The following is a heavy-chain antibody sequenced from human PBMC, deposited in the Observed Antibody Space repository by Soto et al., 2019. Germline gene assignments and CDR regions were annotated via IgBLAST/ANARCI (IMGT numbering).Heavy chain of an antibody. Sequence: GGSLRLSCAASGFTFSSYGMHWVRQAPGKGLEWVAVIWYDGSNKYYADSVKGRFTISRDNSKNTLYLQMNSLGAEDTAVYYCARDSSSSSETLGYYYGMDVWGQGTTVTVSS. CDR1: GFTFSSYG. V-gene: IGHV3-33*01. CDR3: ARDSSSSSETLGYYYGMDV. D-gene: IGHD6-6*01. J-gene: IGHJ6*02. CDR2: IWYDGSNK.